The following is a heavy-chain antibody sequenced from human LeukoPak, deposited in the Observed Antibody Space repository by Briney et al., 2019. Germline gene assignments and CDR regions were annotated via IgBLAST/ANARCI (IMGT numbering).Heavy chain of an antibody. Sequence: SETLSLTCTVSGGSISSYYWSWIRQPAGKGLEWIGRIYTSGSTNYNPSLKSRVTISVDTSKNQFSLKLSSVTAADTAVYYCARGPYCSGGSCYPYYYYYGMDVWGQGTTVTVSS. CDR3: ARGPYCSGGSCYPYYYYYGMDV. D-gene: IGHD2-15*01. J-gene: IGHJ6*02. CDR1: GGSISSYY. V-gene: IGHV4-4*07. CDR2: IYTSGST.